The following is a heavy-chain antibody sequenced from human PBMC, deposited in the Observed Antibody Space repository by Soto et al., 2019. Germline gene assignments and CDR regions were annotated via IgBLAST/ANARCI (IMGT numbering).Heavy chain of an antibody. CDR1: GFTFSSYG. V-gene: IGHV3-30*18. J-gene: IGHJ4*02. D-gene: IGHD2-15*01. Sequence: GGSLRLSCAASGFTFSSYGMHWVRQAPGKGLEWVAVISYDGSNKYYADSVKGRFTISRDNSKNTLYLKMNSLRAEDTVVYYCAKLDVVVVAATFFDYWGQGTLVTVSS. CDR2: ISYDGSNK. CDR3: AKLDVVVVAATFFDY.